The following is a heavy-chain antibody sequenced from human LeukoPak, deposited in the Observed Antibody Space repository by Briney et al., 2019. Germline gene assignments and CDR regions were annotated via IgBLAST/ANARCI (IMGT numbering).Heavy chain of an antibody. D-gene: IGHD3-10*01. Sequence: GGSLRLSCAASGFTFSSYEMNWVRQAPGKGLEWVSYISTSGRSTYYADSVKGRFTISRDNPKNSLYLQMNSLRAEDTAVYYCAGTNYYGSGSAEYFQHWGQGTLVTVSS. CDR1: GFTFSSYE. J-gene: IGHJ1*01. CDR3: AGTNYYGSGSAEYFQH. V-gene: IGHV3-48*03. CDR2: ISTSGRST.